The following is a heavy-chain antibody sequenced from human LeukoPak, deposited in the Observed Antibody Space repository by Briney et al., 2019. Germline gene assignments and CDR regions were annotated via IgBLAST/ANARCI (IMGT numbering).Heavy chain of an antibody. CDR3: ARDRPRITMVRDAFDI. J-gene: IGHJ3*02. CDR2: IIPILGIA. CDR1: GGTFSSYA. Sequence: ASVKVSCKASGGTFSSYAISWVRQAPGQGLEWMGRIIPILGIANYAQKFQGRVTITADKSTSTAYMELSSLRSEDTAVYYCARDRPRITMVRDAFDIWGQGTMVTVSS. D-gene: IGHD3-10*01. V-gene: IGHV1-69*04.